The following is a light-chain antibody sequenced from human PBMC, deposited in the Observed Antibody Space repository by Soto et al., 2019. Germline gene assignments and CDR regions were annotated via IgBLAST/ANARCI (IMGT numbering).Light chain of an antibody. CDR2: AAS. Sequence: DIQMTQSPSSVSAPVGDRVTITCRASQGTSSWLAWYQQKPGKAPKLLMYAASSLQSGVPSRFSGSGSGTDFTLNISSLQSEDFATHSCQQANSFPLTCGGGTKVEIK. J-gene: IGKJ4*01. V-gene: IGKV1D-12*01. CDR3: QQANSFPLT. CDR1: QGTSSW.